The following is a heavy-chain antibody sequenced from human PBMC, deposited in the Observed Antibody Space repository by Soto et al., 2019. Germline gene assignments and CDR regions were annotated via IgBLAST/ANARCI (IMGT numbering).Heavy chain of an antibody. Sequence: QLQLQESGPGLVKPSETLSLTCTVSGGSISSSSYYWGWIRQPPGKGLEWIGSIYYSGSTYYNPSLKSRVTISVDTSKNQFSLKLSSVTAADTAVYYCVRLRYYGSGSYYTPGYWGQGTLVTVSS. CDR2: IYYSGST. V-gene: IGHV4-39*01. CDR3: VRLRYYGSGSYYTPGY. D-gene: IGHD3-10*01. CDR1: GGSISSSSYY. J-gene: IGHJ4*02.